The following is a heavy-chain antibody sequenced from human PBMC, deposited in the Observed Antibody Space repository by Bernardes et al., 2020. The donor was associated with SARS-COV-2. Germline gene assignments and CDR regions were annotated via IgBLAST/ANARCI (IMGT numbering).Heavy chain of an antibody. CDR3: SRQGWGGGNCWVRFYFDF. V-gene: IGHV4-59*08. Sequence: SETLSLTCAVSGGSISNHYWGWIRQSPGKGLEWNGHSYSSGSTTSNPSLQSRGSMSVDTSKNHIHLKLSSVTAADTAAYYCSRQGWGGGNCWVRFYFDFWRQGPMDPVSS. J-gene: IGHJ4*02. CDR1: GGSISNHY. D-gene: IGHD2-15*01. CDR2: SYSSGST.